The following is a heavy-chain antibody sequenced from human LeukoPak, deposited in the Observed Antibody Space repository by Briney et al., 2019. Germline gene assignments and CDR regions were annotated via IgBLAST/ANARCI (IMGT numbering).Heavy chain of an antibody. CDR3: AKSNGYGLVDI. CDR1: GGSISSFY. V-gene: IGHV4-4*07. CDR2: IYTSGST. J-gene: IGHJ3*02. Sequence: SETLSLTCTVSGGSISSFYWSWIRQPAGKGLEWIGRIYTSGSTNYNPSLKSRVTISLDTSRNQFSLKLNSVTAADTAVYYCAKSNGYGLVDIWGQGTMVIVSS. D-gene: IGHD3-10*01.